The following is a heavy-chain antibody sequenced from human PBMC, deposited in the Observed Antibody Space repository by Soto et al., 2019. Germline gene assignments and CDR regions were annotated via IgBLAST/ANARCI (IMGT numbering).Heavy chain of an antibody. CDR3: TTDYVWGSYLHYYRLDV. CDR2: IKSKTDGGTT. V-gene: IGHV3-15*07. CDR1: GFTFSNAW. D-gene: IGHD3-16*01. Sequence: GGSLRLSCAASGFTFSNAWMNWVRQAPGKGLEWVGRIKSKTDGGTTDYAAPVKGRFTISRDDSKNTLYLQMNSLKTEDTAVYYCTTDYVWGSYLHYYRLDVWGQGTTVTVSS. J-gene: IGHJ6*02.